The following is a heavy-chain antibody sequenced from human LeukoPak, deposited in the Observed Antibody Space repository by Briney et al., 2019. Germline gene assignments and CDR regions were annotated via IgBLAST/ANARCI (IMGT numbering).Heavy chain of an antibody. CDR1: GFTFSSYG. V-gene: IGHV3-33*06. CDR2: IWYDGSNK. CDR3: AKDGWELRVIPYYFDY. Sequence: PGGSLRLSCAASGFTFSSYGMHWVRQAPGKGLEWVAVIWYDGSNKYYADSVKGRFTISRDNSKNTLYLQMNSLRAEDTAVYYCAKDGWELRVIPYYFDYWGQGTLVTVSS. J-gene: IGHJ4*02. D-gene: IGHD1-26*01.